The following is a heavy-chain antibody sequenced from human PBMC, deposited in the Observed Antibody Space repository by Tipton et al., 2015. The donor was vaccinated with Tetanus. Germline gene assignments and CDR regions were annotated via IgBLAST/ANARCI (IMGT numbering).Heavy chain of an antibody. D-gene: IGHD6-19*01. CDR1: GGPGDSVTSGSYY. J-gene: IGHJ4*02. V-gene: IGHV4-61*01. CDR2: IYYTGST. Sequence: GLVKPSETVSLTCSVSGGPGDSVTSGSYYSSWIRQAPGQGLEWIGDIYYTGSTNYNPSLKSRVTISGDLWKNQSSLTMSSVSAAGPAVYYWAGNGRGGGGYEGHDHGGQGTLVTVSA. CDR3: AGNGRGGGGYEGHDH.